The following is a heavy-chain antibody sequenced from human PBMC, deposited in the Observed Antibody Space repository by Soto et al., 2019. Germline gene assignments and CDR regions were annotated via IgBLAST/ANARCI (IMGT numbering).Heavy chain of an antibody. J-gene: IGHJ5*02. Sequence: PGGSLRLSCAASGFTFSTYGMHWVRQAPGKGLEWVAVISYDGGNRYYGDSVKGRFTISRDNSKNTLYLQMNSLRADDTAIYFCGAWDSSNNPWGQGTLVTVSS. CDR2: ISYDGGNR. CDR1: GFTFSTYG. D-gene: IGHD1-26*01. V-gene: IGHV3-30*03. CDR3: GAWDSSNNP.